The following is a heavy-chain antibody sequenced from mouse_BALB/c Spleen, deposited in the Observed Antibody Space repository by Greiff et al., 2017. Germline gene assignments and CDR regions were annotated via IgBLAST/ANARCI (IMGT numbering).Heavy chain of an antibody. D-gene: IGHD5-5*01. Sequence: EVKLVESGGGLVQTGGSRKLSCAASGFTFSSFGMHWVRQAPEKGLEWVAYISSGSSTIYYADTVKGRFTISRDNPKNTLFLQMTSLRSEDTAMYYCARTPSTFYAMDYWGQGTSVTVSS. CDR3: ARTPSTFYAMDY. CDR2: ISSGSSTI. CDR1: GFTFSSFG. V-gene: IGHV5-17*02. J-gene: IGHJ4*01.